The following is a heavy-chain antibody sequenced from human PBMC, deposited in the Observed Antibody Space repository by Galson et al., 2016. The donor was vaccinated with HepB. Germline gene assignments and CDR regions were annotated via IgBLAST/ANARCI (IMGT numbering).Heavy chain of an antibody. D-gene: IGHD2-15*01. CDR2: IYGGGST. CDR1: GLIISTNY. J-gene: IGHJ3*02. CDR3: AKERGDCSGGTCRYHDAFDI. V-gene: IGHV3-53*05. Sequence: SLRLSCAVSGLIISTNYMSWVRQAPGSGLEWVSVIYGGGSTFYADSVKGRFTISRDNSKNTLSLQMNSLRAEDTAVYYCAKERGDCSGGTCRYHDAFDIWGQGTMVTVSS.